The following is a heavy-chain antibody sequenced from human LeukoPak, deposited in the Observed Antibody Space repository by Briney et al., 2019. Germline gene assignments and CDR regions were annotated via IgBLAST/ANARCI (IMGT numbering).Heavy chain of an antibody. V-gene: IGHV4-34*01. Sequence: SETLSLTCAVYGGSFSGYYWSWIRQPPGKGLEWIGEINHSGSTNYNPSLKSRVTISVDTSKNQFSLKLSSVTAADTAVYYCARGLPIVVVVAATRGWFDPWGQGTLVTVSS. CDR1: GGSFSGYY. D-gene: IGHD2-15*01. CDR3: ARGLPIVVVVAATRGWFDP. CDR2: INHSGST. J-gene: IGHJ5*02.